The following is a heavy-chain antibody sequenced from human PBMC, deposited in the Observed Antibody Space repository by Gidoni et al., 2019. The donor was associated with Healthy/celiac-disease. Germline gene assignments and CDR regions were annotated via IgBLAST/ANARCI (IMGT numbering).Heavy chain of an antibody. Sequence: QVQLVESGGGVVQPGRSLRLSCAASGFTFSSYGMHWGRQAPGKGLEWVAVISYDGSNKYYADSVKGRFTISRDNSKNTLYLQMNSLRAEDTAVYYCAKDRGGGLRPRAFDYWGQGTLVTVSS. CDR3: AKDRGGGLRPRAFDY. J-gene: IGHJ4*02. CDR2: ISYDGSNK. D-gene: IGHD5-12*01. V-gene: IGHV3-30*18. CDR1: GFTFSSYG.